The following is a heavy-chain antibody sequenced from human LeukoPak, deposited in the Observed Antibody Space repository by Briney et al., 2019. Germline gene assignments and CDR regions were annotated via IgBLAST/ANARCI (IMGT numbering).Heavy chain of an antibody. Sequence: SETLSLTCAVSGASISGSGYYLGWIRQPPGKGLEWIGNIYYTGNTYYNASLQSRVTISIDTSKNQFSLRLNSVTAADTAVYYCAGGIVGATIYFDYWGQGTLVTVSS. D-gene: IGHD1-26*01. CDR2: IYYTGNT. CDR1: GASISGSGYY. V-gene: IGHV4-39*07. CDR3: AGGIVGATIYFDY. J-gene: IGHJ4*02.